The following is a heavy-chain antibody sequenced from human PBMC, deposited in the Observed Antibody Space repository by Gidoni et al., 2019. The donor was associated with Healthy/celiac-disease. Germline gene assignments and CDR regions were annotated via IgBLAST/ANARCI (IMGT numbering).Heavy chain of an antibody. D-gene: IGHD2-15*01. CDR1: GFTFSSYW. V-gene: IGHV3-7*01. CDR3: ARISMVVAATLAH. J-gene: IGHJ4*02. CDR2: IKQEGSEK. Sequence: EVQLVESGGGLVQPGGSLRLSCAASGFTFSSYWMSWVRQAPGKGLEWVANIKQEGSEKYYVDSVKGRFTISRDNAKNSLYLQMNSLRAEDTAVYYCARISMVVAATLAHWGQGTLVTVSS.